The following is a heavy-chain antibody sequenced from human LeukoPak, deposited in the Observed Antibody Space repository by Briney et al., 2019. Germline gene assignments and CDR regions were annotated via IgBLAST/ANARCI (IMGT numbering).Heavy chain of an antibody. Sequence: SETLSLTCTVSGDSISGYYWSWIRQPPGKGLEWIGYVYYSGRTNYNPSLKSRVTISEDTSKSHFSLRLRSVTAADTAVYYCARALQDYYYGMDVWGQGTTVTVSS. CDR2: VYYSGRT. CDR3: ARALQDYYYGMDV. V-gene: IGHV4-59*08. CDR1: GDSISGYY. J-gene: IGHJ6*02. D-gene: IGHD5-24*01.